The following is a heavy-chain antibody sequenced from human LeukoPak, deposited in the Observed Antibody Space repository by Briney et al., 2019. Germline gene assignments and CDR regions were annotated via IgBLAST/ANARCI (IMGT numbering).Heavy chain of an antibody. D-gene: IGHD1-26*01. J-gene: IGHJ3*02. CDR1: GFTFSSYA. CDR2: ISGSGGST. V-gene: IGHV3-23*01. CDR3: AKDRSYSGTYMGGFDI. Sequence: GGSLRLSCAASGFTFSSYAMSWVRQAPGKGPEWVSTISGSGGSTNYADSVKGRFTIFRDNSENTLYLQMDSLRAEDTAIYYCAKDRSYSGTYMGGFDIWGQGTMVTASS.